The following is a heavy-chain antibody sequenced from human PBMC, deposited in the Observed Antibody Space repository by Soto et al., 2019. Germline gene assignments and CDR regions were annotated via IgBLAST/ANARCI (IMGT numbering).Heavy chain of an antibody. CDR3: AKAVKYYDSTGYDAFAV. J-gene: IGHJ3*01. V-gene: IGHV4-59*01. D-gene: IGHD3-22*01. CDR2: MFHSGRT. CDR1: GDSISSYF. Sequence: PSETLSLTCTVSGDSISSYFWTWIRQPPGTALEWIGYMFHSGRTNYNPSLTSRVTMSADTSNNQFSLTLTSVTAADTAVYYCAKAVKYYDSTGYDAFAVWGQGIMVTVSS.